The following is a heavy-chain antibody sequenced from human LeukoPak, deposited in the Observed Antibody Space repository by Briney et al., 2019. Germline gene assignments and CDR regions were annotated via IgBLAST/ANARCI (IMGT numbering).Heavy chain of an antibody. Sequence: GGSLRLSCAASGFTFSSYSMNWVRQAPGKGLEWVSSISSSSSYIYYADSAKGRFTISRDNAKNSLYLQMNSLRAEDTAVYYCARSPWSGYDLGWFDPWGQGTLVTVSS. D-gene: IGHD5-12*01. CDR3: ARSPWSGYDLGWFDP. J-gene: IGHJ5*02. CDR1: GFTFSSYS. V-gene: IGHV3-21*01. CDR2: ISSSSSYI.